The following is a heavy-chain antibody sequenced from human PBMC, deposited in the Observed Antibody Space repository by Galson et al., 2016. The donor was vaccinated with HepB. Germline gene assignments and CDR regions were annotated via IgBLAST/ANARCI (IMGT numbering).Heavy chain of an antibody. CDR2: IRGKTHNYAT. CDR1: GFTFSGSA. CDR3: VEYYYDSSGNPHYFYGLDV. D-gene: IGHD3-22*01. Sequence: SLRLSCAASGFTFSGSAIHWVRQASGKGPEWVGQIRGKTHNYATAYAASVRGRFTISRDDSNKTAYLQMNSLKTEDTAVYYCVEYYYDSSGNPHYFYGLDVWGQGTTVTVSS. J-gene: IGHJ6*02. V-gene: IGHV3-73*01.